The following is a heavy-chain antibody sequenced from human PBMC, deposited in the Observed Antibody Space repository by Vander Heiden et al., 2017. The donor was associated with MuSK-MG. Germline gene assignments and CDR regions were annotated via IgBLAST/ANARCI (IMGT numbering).Heavy chain of an antibody. D-gene: IGHD4-17*01. V-gene: IGHV5-51*01. CDR1: GYGSTIYF. CDR3: ARTMTTVTTDAFDI. J-gene: IGHJ3*02. CDR2: IYPGDSDT. Sequence: ELQPVQSGGEVNKHGQPLRISCKGFGYGSTIYFTGCVRQMPGKGLEWMGIIYPGDSDTGDSPSFQGQVTISADKSISTAYLQWSSLKASDTAMYYCARTMTTVTTDAFDIWGQGTMVTVSS.